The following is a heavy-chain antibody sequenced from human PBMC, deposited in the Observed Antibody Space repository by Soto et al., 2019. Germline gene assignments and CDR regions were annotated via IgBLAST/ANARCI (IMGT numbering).Heavy chain of an antibody. CDR1: GYTFTSYY. V-gene: IGHV1-46*01. J-gene: IGHJ4*02. D-gene: IGHD2-2*01. CDR2: INPSGGST. CDR3: ARDQGYCSSTSCYYYFDY. Sequence: ASVKVSCKASGYTFTSYYVHWVRQAPGQGLEWMGIINPSGGSTSYAQKFQGRVTMTRDTSTSTVYMELSSLRSKDTAVYYCARDQGYCSSTSCYYYFDYWGQGTLVSVSS.